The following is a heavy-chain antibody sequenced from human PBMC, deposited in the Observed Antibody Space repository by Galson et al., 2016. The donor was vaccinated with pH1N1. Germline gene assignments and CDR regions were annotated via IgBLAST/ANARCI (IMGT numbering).Heavy chain of an antibody. CDR2: ISGSGGST. CDR1: GFTFSSYA. D-gene: IGHD2-15*01. V-gene: IGHV3-23*01. J-gene: IGHJ6*02. CDR3: AKEPVSIVYYGMDV. Sequence: SLRLSCAASGFTFSSYAMRWVRQAPGKGLEWVSGISGSGGSTYYADSVKGRFTISRDNSKSTMYLQINSLRVEDTALYFCAKEPVSIVYYGMDVWGQGTAVAVSS.